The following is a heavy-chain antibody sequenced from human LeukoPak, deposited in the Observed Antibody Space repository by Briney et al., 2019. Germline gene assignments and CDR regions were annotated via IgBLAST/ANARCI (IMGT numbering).Heavy chain of an antibody. V-gene: IGHV4-59*08. CDR2: MYYSGST. J-gene: IGHJ3*02. CDR3: ARQARYCSGGSCYSGAFDI. D-gene: IGHD2-15*01. CDR1: GDSISSYY. Sequence: SETLSLTCTASGDSISSYYWSWIRQPPGKGLEWIGYMYYSGSTNYNPSLKSRVTISVDTSKNQSSLKLSSVTAADTAVYYCARQARYCSGGSCYSGAFDIWGQGTMVTVSS.